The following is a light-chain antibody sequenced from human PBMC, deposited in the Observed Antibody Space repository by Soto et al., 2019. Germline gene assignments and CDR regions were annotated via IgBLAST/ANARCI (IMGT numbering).Light chain of an antibody. Sequence: EIVLTQSPATLSLSPGERATLSCRASQSVNNYLAWYQQKPGQAPRLLIYDASNRATGIPARVSGRGSGTDFTLTISSLEPEDFAVYYCQQRSNWPVTFGQGTKLEIK. V-gene: IGKV3-11*01. CDR1: QSVNNY. J-gene: IGKJ2*01. CDR3: QQRSNWPVT. CDR2: DAS.